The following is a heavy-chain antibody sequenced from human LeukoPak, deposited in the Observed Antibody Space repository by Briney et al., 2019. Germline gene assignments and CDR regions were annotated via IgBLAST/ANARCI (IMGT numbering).Heavy chain of an antibody. CDR1: GYTFTSFY. Sequence: ASVKVSCKASGYTFTSFYMHWVRQAPGQGLEWMGIINPSGGSTGYAQKFQGRVTMTRDMSTSTVYMELSSLRSEDTAVYYCARDSSDYGDYIGYWGQGTLVTVSS. J-gene: IGHJ4*02. V-gene: IGHV1-46*01. CDR3: ARDSSDYGDYIGY. CDR2: INPSGGST. D-gene: IGHD4-17*01.